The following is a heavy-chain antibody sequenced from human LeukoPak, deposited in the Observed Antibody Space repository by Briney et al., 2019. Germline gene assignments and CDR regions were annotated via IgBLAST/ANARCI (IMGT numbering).Heavy chain of an antibody. V-gene: IGHV4-39*07. D-gene: IGHD6-13*01. Sequence: KTSETLSLTCTVSGGSISSSSYYWGWIRQPPGKGLEWIGSIYYSGSTYYNPSLKSRVTISVDTSRNQFSLKLSSVTAADTAVYYCAREEIAAAGRPLNWFDPWGQGTLVTVSS. CDR3: AREEIAAAGRPLNWFDP. J-gene: IGHJ5*02. CDR1: GGSISSSSYY. CDR2: IYYSGST.